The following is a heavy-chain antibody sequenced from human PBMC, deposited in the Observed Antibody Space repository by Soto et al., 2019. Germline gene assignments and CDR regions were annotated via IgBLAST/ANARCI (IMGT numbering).Heavy chain of an antibody. J-gene: IGHJ4*02. V-gene: IGHV1-69*12. Sequence: QVQLVQSGAEVKKPGSSVKVSCKASGGTFSSYAISWVRQAPGQGLEWMGGIIPIFGTANYAQKFQGRVTITAEESTSTADMALSSLRSEDPAVYYCAEGRVVTRFDYWGQGTLVTVSS. CDR1: GGTFSSYA. CDR3: AEGRVVTRFDY. CDR2: IIPIFGTA. D-gene: IGHD2-21*02.